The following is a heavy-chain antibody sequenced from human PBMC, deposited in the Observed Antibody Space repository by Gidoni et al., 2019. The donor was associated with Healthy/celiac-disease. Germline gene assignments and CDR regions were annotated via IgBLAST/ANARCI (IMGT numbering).Heavy chain of an antibody. Sequence: QVQLVQSGAEVKKPGASVKVSCKASGYTFTGYYLHWVRQAPGQGLEWMGWINPNSGGTNYAQKFQGRVTMTRDTSISTAYMELSRLRSDDTAVYYCARAPVLLWFGEQHTGDDYWGQGTLVTVSS. CDR3: ARAPVLLWFGEQHTGDDY. V-gene: IGHV1-2*02. J-gene: IGHJ4*02. CDR1: GYTFTGYY. CDR2: INPNSGGT. D-gene: IGHD3-10*01.